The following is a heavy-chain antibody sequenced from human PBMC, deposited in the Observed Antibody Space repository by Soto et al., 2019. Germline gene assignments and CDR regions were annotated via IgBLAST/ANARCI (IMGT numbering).Heavy chain of an antibody. CDR1: GFTFRDYA. V-gene: IGHV3-30*04. J-gene: IGHJ2*01. CDR3: ARGLISAGKPAGWYFDL. Sequence: QTGGSLRLSCAACGFTFRDYAMHWVRQAPGKGLEWVAVISYDGSNKYYADSVKGRFTISRDNSKNRLFLQINSLRAEDTAVYYCARGLISAGKPAGWYFDLWGRGTLVTVSS. D-gene: IGHD6-13*01. CDR2: ISYDGSNK.